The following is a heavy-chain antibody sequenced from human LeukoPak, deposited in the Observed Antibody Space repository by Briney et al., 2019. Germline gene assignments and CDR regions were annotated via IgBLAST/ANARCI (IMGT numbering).Heavy chain of an antibody. J-gene: IGHJ4*02. CDR1: GYSFTNYW. D-gene: IGHD6-6*01. Sequence: GEFLKISCKGSGYSFTNYWIGWVRRMPGKGLEGMAIIFPDDSDTRYNPSFQGQVTISADKSISAAYLQWSSLKASDTAMYYCARLVTSSSSSYFDYWGQGTLVTVSS. CDR2: IFPDDSDT. CDR3: ARLVTSSSSSYFDY. V-gene: IGHV5-51*01.